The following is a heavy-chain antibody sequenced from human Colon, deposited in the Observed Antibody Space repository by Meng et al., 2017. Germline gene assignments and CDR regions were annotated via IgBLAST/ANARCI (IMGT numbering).Heavy chain of an antibody. V-gene: IGHV4-31*03. CDR3: ARTNYGDYNWFDP. Sequence: CRGPGKPSQTLSQPCTVSGGSIASGGFYCSWSRQHPGKGLEWIGYIYYSGSTYSNPSLRSRVAISIDTSKNQFSLKLTSVTAADTAVYFCARTNYGDYNWFDPWGQGTLVTVSS. D-gene: IGHD4-17*01. J-gene: IGHJ5*02. CDR2: IYYSGST. CDR1: GGSIASGGFY.